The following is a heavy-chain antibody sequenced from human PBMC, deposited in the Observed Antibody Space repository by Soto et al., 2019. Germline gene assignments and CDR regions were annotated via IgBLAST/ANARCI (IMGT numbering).Heavy chain of an antibody. Sequence: QVQLVESGGGVVQPGRSLRLSCVASGFRFSNYGMHWVRQAPGKGLEWVAVISYDGSNEHYADSVKGRFTISRDKSKNTLYLQMNSLRAEDTAVDYCAKDYSSGWYGDFHYLRHGSLVTVSS. V-gene: IGHV3-30*18. J-gene: IGHJ4*01. D-gene: IGHD6-19*01. CDR3: AKDYSSGWYGDFHY. CDR1: GFRFSNYG. CDR2: ISYDGSNE.